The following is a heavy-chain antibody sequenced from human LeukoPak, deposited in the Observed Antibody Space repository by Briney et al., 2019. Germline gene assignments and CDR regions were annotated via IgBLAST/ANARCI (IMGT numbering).Heavy chain of an antibody. CDR1: GGSMSSYC. V-gene: IGHV4-59*06. CDR2: IYYSGST. D-gene: IGHD5-12*01. J-gene: IGHJ4*02. CDR3: ATEPSRSYSFDHLDF. Sequence: PSETLSLTCTVSGGSMSSYCWIWTRQPPGKGLEWIGYIYYSGSTYYNPSLKSRVTISVDTSKNQFSLKLSSVTAADTAVYYCATEPSRSYSFDHLDFWGLGTPVTVSS.